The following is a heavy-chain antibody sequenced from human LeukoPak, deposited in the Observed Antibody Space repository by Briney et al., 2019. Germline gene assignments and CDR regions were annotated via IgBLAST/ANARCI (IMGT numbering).Heavy chain of an antibody. Sequence: PSETLSLTCTVSGGSTSSYYWSWIRQPPGKGLEWIGYIYYSGSTNYNPSLKSRVTISVDTSKNQFSLKLSSVTAADTAVYYCARHGGSSLYYYGMDVWGQGTTVTVSS. CDR3: ARHGGSSLYYYGMDV. D-gene: IGHD3-16*01. V-gene: IGHV4-59*08. CDR2: IYYSGST. CDR1: GGSTSSYY. J-gene: IGHJ6*02.